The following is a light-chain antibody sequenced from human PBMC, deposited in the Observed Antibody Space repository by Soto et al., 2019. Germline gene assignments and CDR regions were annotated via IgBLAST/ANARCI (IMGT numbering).Light chain of an antibody. CDR3: QHYNGHSTLS. CDR2: DAS. Sequence: DIQMTQSPSTLSASVGDRVTITCRASPSVTKGGAWYQQRPGQATKVLIWDASSLQRGVPSRFSGSGYGTEFTLTISSLQPDDFATYYCQHYNGHSTLSFGQRTTV. J-gene: IGKJ1*01. CDR1: PSVTKG. V-gene: IGKV1-5*01.